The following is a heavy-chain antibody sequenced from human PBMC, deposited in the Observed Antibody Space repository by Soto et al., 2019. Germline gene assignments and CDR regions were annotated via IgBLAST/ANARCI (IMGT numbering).Heavy chain of an antibody. V-gene: IGHV3-48*01. CDR2: ISSSSSTI. CDR1: GFTFSSYS. D-gene: IGHD1-1*01. J-gene: IGHJ6*03. CDR3: ARDDGTYYYYYYYMDV. Sequence: GESLKISCAASGFTFSSYSMNWVRQAPGKGLEWVSYISSSSSTIYYADSVKGRFTISRDNAKNSLYLQMNSLRAEDTAVYYCARDDGTYYYYYYYMDVWGKGTTVTVSS.